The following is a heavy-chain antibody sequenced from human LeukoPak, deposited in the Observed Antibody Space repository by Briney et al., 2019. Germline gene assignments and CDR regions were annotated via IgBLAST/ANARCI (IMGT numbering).Heavy chain of an antibody. CDR3: ARLASHGDYARWCFDL. CDR2: IYYSGSA. J-gene: IGHJ2*01. Sequence: PSETLSLTCAVAGGSISSSSYYWGWVRQPPGKGLEWIANIYYSGSAYYNPSLKSRVSISVDTSKNQFSLKLTSVTAADTAVYYYARLASHGDYARWCFDLWGRGTLVSVSS. V-gene: IGHV4-39*01. D-gene: IGHD4-17*01. CDR1: GGSISSSSYY.